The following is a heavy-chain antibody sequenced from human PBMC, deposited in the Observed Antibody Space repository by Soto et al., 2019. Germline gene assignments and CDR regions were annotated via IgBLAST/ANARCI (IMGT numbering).Heavy chain of an antibody. CDR1: GGSISSGGYS. J-gene: IGHJ4*02. D-gene: IGHD6-19*01. V-gene: IGHV4-30-2*01. CDR2: IYHSGST. CDR3: ARAGGLGAVAVDY. Sequence: QLQLQESGSGLVKPSQTLSLTCAVSGGSISSGGYSWSWIRQPPGKGLEWIGYIYHSGSTYYNPSLKSRVTRSVDRSKNQFSLKLRSVTAADTAVYYCARAGGLGAVAVDYWGQGTLVTVSS.